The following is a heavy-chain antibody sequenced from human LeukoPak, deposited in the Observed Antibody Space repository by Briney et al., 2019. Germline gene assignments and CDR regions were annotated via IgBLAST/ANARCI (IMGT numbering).Heavy chain of an antibody. V-gene: IGHV5-51*01. CDR1: GYSFSSYW. Sequence: GESLKISRKGSGYSFSSYWVAWVRQMPGKGLEWMGIIYPGDSDTRYSPSFQGQVTISAGKSISTAYLQWSSLKTSDTAMYYCARQDGSAIYFFDYWGQGTLVTVSS. J-gene: IGHJ4*02. D-gene: IGHD3-10*01. CDR3: ARQDGSAIYFFDY. CDR2: IYPGDSDT.